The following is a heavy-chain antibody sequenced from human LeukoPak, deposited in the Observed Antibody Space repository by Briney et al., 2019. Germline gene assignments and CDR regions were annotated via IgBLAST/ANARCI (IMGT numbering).Heavy chain of an antibody. Sequence: GASVKVSCKTSGYTFTSYDINWVRQVPGQGLEWVGGMDGNSGKTAYAQNFLGRVTITRNSSISTAYMELSSLRSEDTAVYYCARLYYYASSGYDALDICGQGTMVAVSS. J-gene: IGHJ3*02. D-gene: IGHD3-22*01. CDR3: ARLYYYASSGYDALDI. CDR1: GYTFTSYD. CDR2: MDGNSGKT. V-gene: IGHV1-8*01.